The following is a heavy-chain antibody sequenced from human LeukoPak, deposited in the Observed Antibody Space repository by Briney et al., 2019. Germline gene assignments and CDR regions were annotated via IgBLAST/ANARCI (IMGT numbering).Heavy chain of an antibody. CDR1: GGSFSGYY. V-gene: IGHV4-34*01. CDR2: INHSGST. Sequence: SETLSLTCAVYGGSFSGYYWSWIRQPPGKGLEWIGEINHSGSTNYNPSLKSRVTISVDTSKNQFSLKLSTVTAADTAVYYCARNVGYYYGSGSYRDYWGQGTLVTVSS. J-gene: IGHJ4*02. D-gene: IGHD3-10*01. CDR3: ARNVGYYYGSGSYRDY.